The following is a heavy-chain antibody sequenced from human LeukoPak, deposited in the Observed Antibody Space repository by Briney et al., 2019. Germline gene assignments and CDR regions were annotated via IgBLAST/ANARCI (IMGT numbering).Heavy chain of an antibody. V-gene: IGHV2-5*02. D-gene: IGHD3-22*01. CDR1: GFSLSTSGVG. J-gene: IGHJ4*02. CDR3: AHRGRYHGSAYYYMGLYDY. Sequence: SGPTLVKPTQTLTLTCTFSGFSLSTSGVGVGWIRQPPGKALEWLALTYWDDDKRYSSSLKNRLTIAKDTSKNQVVLTMTNMDPVDTATYYCAHRGRYHGSAYYYMGLYDYWGQGTLVTVSS. CDR2: TYWDDDK.